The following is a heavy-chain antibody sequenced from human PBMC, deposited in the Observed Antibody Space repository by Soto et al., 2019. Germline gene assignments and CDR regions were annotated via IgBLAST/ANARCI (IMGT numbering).Heavy chain of an antibody. CDR3: AKDKGRRYFDY. Sequence: QVQLVESGEGVVQPGRSLKLSCVVSGLTFSRAGMHWVRQAPGKGLEWVALISSDGNTKYYGDSVRGRFTIFRDDSKNTLYLQMNSLIVEDTAVYYCAKDKGRRYFDYWGQGILVTVSS. CDR1: GLTFSRAG. J-gene: IGHJ4*02. V-gene: IGHV3-30*18. CDR2: ISSDGNTK.